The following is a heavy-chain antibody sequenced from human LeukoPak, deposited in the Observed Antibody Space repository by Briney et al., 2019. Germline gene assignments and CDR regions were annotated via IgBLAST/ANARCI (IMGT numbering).Heavy chain of an antibody. D-gene: IGHD3-22*01. V-gene: IGHV3-23*01. CDR2: ISGSGGST. Sequence: GGTLRLSCAASGFTFSSYGMSWVRQAPGKGLEWVSAISGSGGSTYYADSVKGLFTISRDNSKNTLYLQMNSLRAEDTAVYYCAKGAYYYDSSGVPEFSDWGQGTLVTVSS. CDR3: AKGAYYYDSSGVPEFSD. J-gene: IGHJ4*02. CDR1: GFTFSSYG.